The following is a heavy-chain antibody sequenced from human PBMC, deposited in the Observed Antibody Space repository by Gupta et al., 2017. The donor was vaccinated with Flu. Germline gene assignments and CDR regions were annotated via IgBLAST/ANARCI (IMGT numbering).Heavy chain of an antibody. V-gene: IGHV1-69*06. J-gene: IGHJ6*02. Sequence: QAPGQGLEWMGGIIPIFGTANYAQKFQGRVTITADKSTSTAYMELSSLRSEDTAVYYCARDRSLYSSGWPYGMDVWGQGTTVTVSS. D-gene: IGHD6-19*01. CDR3: ARDRSLYSSGWPYGMDV. CDR2: IIPIFGTA.